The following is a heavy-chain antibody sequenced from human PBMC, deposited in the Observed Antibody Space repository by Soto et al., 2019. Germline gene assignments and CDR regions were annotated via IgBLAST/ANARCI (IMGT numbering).Heavy chain of an antibody. CDR1: GFIFSSYG. CDR2: ISGSGGST. J-gene: IGHJ4*02. Sequence: EVQVLESGGGLVQPGGSLRLSCAASGFIFSSYGMNWVRQAPGKGLEWVSGISGSGGSTYYADSVKGRFTISRDNSKNMLYRQMTSLRAEDTAIYYCGSDPTYSIVGTATVDYWGQGTLVTVSS. V-gene: IGHV3-23*01. D-gene: IGHD1-26*01. CDR3: GSDPTYSIVGTATVDY.